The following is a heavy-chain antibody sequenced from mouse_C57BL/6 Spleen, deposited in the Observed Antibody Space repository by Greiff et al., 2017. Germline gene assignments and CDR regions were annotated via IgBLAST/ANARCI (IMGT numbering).Heavy chain of an antibody. CDR1: GYTFTSYT. D-gene: IGHD1-1*01. V-gene: IGHV1-4*01. Sequence: QVQLQQSGAELARPGASVKMSCKASGYTFTSYTMHWVKQRPGQGLEWIGYINPSSGYTKYNQKFKDKATLTADKSSSTAYMQLSSLTSGDSAVYYCARSITTVDWYFDVWGTGTTVTVSS. CDR3: ARSITTVDWYFDV. J-gene: IGHJ1*03. CDR2: INPSSGYT.